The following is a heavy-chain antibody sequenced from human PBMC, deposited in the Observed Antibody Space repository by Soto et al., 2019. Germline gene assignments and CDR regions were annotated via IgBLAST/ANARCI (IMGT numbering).Heavy chain of an antibody. D-gene: IGHD6-25*01. CDR2: ISSSGSSI. CDR3: ARDQAGDDSGTDY. Sequence: PGGALRISCGGSGVTFSDYYNSWIRQAPGKGLEWLSSISSSGSSIYYADSVKGRFTVSRDNAKNSLYLQMNSLRAEDTAVYYCARDQAGDDSGTDYWGQGTLVTVSS. CDR1: GVTFSDYY. J-gene: IGHJ4*02. V-gene: IGHV3-11*01.